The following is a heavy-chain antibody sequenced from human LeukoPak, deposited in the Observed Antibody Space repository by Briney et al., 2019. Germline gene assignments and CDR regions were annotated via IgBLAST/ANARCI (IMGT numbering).Heavy chain of an antibody. J-gene: IGHJ4*02. Sequence: PGRSLRLSCAASGFTFSSYGMHWVRQAPGKGLEWVAFISYDGSNKYYADSVKGRFTISRDNSKNTLYLQMNSLRTEDTAVYYCARGGGYDSHFDYWGQGTLVTVSS. CDR2: ISYDGSNK. V-gene: IGHV3-30*03. D-gene: IGHD5-12*01. CDR1: GFTFSSYG. CDR3: ARGGGYDSHFDY.